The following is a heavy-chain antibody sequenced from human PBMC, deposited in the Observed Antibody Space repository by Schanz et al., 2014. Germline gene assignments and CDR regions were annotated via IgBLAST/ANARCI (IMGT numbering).Heavy chain of an antibody. CDR2: IYNGGGGRT. V-gene: IGHV3-53*01. D-gene: IGHD2-15*01. CDR1: GFTVNTNY. CDR3: AGAAYCRGAGCALYYALDV. Sequence: EVQLVESGGCLIQPGGSLRLSCAVSGFTVNTNYMSWVRQAPGKGLEWVSVIYNGGGGRTYYADSVKGRFTISSDNSKNTVFLQMNSLRAEDTGVYYCAGAAYCRGAGCALYYALDVWGQGTTVTVSS. J-gene: IGHJ6*02.